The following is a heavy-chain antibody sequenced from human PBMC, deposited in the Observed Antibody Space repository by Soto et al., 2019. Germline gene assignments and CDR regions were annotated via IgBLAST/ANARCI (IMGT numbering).Heavy chain of an antibody. J-gene: IGHJ1*01. CDR3: ARDRVESGYPAHFQH. CDR2: IYSGGST. Sequence: EVQLVESGGGLIQPGGSLRLSCAASGFTVSSNYMSWVRQAPGKGLEWVSVIYSGGSTYYADSVKGRFTISRDNSKNTLYLQMNSLSAEDTAVYYCARDRVESGYPAHFQHWCQGTLVTVSS. CDR1: GFTVSSNY. D-gene: IGHD3-22*01. V-gene: IGHV3-53*01.